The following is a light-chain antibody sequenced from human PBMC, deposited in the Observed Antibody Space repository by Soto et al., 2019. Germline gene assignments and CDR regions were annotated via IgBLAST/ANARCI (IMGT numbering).Light chain of an antibody. V-gene: IGKV1-5*01. CDR1: QSISSW. Sequence: DIQMTQSPSTLSASVGDRVTITCRASQSISSWLAWDQQKPGKAPKLLSYDASSLESGVPSRLSGSGSGTEFTLTSSSRQPDDFATYYGQQYNSFWTFGQGTKVEIK. CDR2: DAS. CDR3: QQYNSFWT. J-gene: IGKJ1*01.